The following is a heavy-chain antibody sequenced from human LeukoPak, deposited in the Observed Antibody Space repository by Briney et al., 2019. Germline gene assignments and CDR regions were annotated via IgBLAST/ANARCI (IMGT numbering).Heavy chain of an antibody. J-gene: IGHJ4*02. CDR1: GFAFSRYG. CDR2: ISYDASNK. CDR3: AKSHGYSYGFDY. V-gene: IGHV3-30*18. D-gene: IGHD5-18*01. Sequence: GGSLRLSCAASGFAFSRYGMHWVRQTPGKVLEWVAVISYDASNKYYADPVKGRFTISRDNSKNTLYLQMNSLRAEDTAVYYCAKSHGYSYGFDYWGQGTLVTVSS.